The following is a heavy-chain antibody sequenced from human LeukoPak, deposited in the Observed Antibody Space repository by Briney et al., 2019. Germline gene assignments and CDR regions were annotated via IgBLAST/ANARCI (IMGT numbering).Heavy chain of an antibody. D-gene: IGHD5-18*01. CDR2: INAGNGNT. V-gene: IGHV1-3*01. CDR1: GYTFTNYA. J-gene: IGHJ4*02. CDR3: ARDKTRGIQLWNEFDY. Sequence: VASVKVSCKASGYTFTNYAMHWVRQAPGQRLEWMGWINAGNGNTQYSQKFQGRVTTTRDTSASTAYMELNSLRSEDMAVYYCARDKTRGIQLWNEFDYWGQGSLVTVSS.